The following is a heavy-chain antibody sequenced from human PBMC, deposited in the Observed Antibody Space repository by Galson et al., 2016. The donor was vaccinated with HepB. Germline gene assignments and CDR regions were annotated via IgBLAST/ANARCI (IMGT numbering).Heavy chain of an antibody. V-gene: IGHV3-53*01. CDR2: IYSGGST. CDR1: GLTVSSNY. Sequence: SLRLSCAASGLTVSSNYMGWVRQAPGKGLEWVSIIYSGGSTYYADSVKGRFTISRANSKNTLYLQMNSLRAEDTAVYYCVCRRKWVGELSDYWGQGTLVTVSS. D-gene: IGHD3-10*01. CDR3: VCRRKWVGELSDY. J-gene: IGHJ4*02.